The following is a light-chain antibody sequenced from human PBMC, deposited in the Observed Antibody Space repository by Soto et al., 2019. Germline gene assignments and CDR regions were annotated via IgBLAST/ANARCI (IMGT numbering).Light chain of an antibody. CDR2: GAS. J-gene: IGKJ4*01. CDR1: QTVSSN. CDR3: QQRSNWPTPT. Sequence: EIVMTQSPATLSVSPGERATLSCRASQTVSSNLAWYQQKPGQAPRVLIFGASTRATGIPARFSGSGSGTEFTLTISSLQSEDFAVYYCQQRSNWPTPTFGGGTKVDIK. V-gene: IGKV3-15*01.